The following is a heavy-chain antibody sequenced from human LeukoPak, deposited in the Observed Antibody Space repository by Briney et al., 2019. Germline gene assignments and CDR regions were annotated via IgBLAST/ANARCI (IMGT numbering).Heavy chain of an antibody. Sequence: ASVKVSCKASGYTFTSYGISRVRQAPGQGLEWMGWISAYNGNTNYAQKLQGRVTMTTDTSTSTAYMELRSLRSDDTAVYYCARDFSVSGWYGDAFDIWGQGTMVTVSS. CDR2: ISAYNGNT. J-gene: IGHJ3*02. CDR3: ARDFSVSGWYGDAFDI. V-gene: IGHV1-18*01. CDR1: GYTFTSYG. D-gene: IGHD6-19*01.